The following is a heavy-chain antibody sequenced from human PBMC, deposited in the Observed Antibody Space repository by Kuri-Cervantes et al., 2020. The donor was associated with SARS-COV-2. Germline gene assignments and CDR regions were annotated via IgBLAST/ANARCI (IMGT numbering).Heavy chain of an antibody. J-gene: IGHJ6*03. D-gene: IGHD3-3*01. V-gene: IGHV4-34*01. CDR2: INHSGST. CDR3: ARRLWSGYSFRYYHYMDV. CDR1: GGSFSGYY. Sequence: GSLRLSCAVYGGSFSGYYWTWIRQPPGKGLEWIGEINHSGSTNYNPSLKSRVTISVDTSKNQISLKLSSVTAADTAVYYCARRLWSGYSFRYYHYMDVWSKGTTVTVSS.